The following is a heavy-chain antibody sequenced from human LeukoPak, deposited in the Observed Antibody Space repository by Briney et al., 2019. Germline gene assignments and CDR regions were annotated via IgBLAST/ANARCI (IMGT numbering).Heavy chain of an antibody. CDR3: ARGRLYVPGEQPHHFDY. CDR2: TFYRSKWYN. V-gene: IGHV6-1*01. J-gene: IGHJ4*02. Sequence: SQTLSLTCVISGDSVSSNSAAWNWIRQSPSRGLEWLGRTFYRSKWYNDYATAVKSQITIAPDTSKNQFSLQLNSVTPEDTAVYYCARGRLYVPGEQPHHFDYGGRETGVTVPS. CDR1: GDSVSSNSAA. D-gene: IGHD7-27*01.